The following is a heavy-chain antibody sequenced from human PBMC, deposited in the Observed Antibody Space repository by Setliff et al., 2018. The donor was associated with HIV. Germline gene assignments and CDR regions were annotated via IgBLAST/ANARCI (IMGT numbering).Heavy chain of an antibody. CDR3: AKAVSVLIGGVTLNWYYHIDL. Sequence: PRASVKVSCKASGYTFRNHRIHWLRQAPGRGLEWMGVMKPIGGEPTYAQKFKGKLTMASDTSRDLVYMELSSLSHEDTAMYYCAKAVSVLIGGVTLNWYYHIDLWGNGTTVTVSS. D-gene: IGHD3-16*01. J-gene: IGHJ6*03. CDR2: MKPIGGEP. V-gene: IGHV1-46*01. CDR1: GYTFRNHR.